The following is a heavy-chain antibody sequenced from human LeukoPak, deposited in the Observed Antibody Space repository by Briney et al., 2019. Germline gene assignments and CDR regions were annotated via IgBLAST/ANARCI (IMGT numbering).Heavy chain of an antibody. CDR1: GGSISSYY. CDR2: IYTSGST. Sequence: PSETLSLTCTVSGGSISSYYWSWIRQPPGKGLKWIGYIYTSGSTNYNPSLKSRVTMSVDTSKNQFSLKLSSVTAADTAVYYCARVAGDSSSPFDYWGQGTLVTVSS. J-gene: IGHJ4*02. V-gene: IGHV4-4*08. CDR3: ARVAGDSSSPFDY. D-gene: IGHD6-13*01.